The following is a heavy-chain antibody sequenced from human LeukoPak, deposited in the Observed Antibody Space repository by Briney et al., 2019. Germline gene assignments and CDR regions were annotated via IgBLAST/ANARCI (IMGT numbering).Heavy chain of an antibody. V-gene: IGHV3-23*01. CDR3: AKLTTPYVDLFYDAFDI. Sequence: GGSLRLSCAASGFTFSSYAMSWVRQAPGKGLEWVSAISGSGGSTYYADSVKGRFTISRDNSKNTLYLQMNSLRAEDTAVYYCAKLTTPYVDLFYDAFDIWGQGTMVTVSS. D-gene: IGHD3-10*01. CDR1: GFTFSSYA. J-gene: IGHJ3*02. CDR2: ISGSGGST.